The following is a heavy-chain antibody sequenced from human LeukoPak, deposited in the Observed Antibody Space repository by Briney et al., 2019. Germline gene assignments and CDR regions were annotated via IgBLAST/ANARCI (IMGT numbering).Heavy chain of an antibody. Sequence: GGPLRLSCAASGFTFSTYSMNWVRQAPGKGLEWVSYISYSSSAIYYADSVKGRFTISRDNAKNSLYLRMNSLRDEDTAVYYCARDSYGSSGYYYVSDYWGQGTLVTVSS. CDR3: ARDSYGSSGYYYVSDY. J-gene: IGHJ4*02. D-gene: IGHD3-22*01. V-gene: IGHV3-48*02. CDR1: GFTFSTYS. CDR2: ISYSSSAI.